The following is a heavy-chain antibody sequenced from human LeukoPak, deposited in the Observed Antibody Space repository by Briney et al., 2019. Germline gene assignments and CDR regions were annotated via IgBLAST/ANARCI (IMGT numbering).Heavy chain of an antibody. CDR2: ISSSSSYI. CDR1: GFTFSSYS. J-gene: IGHJ4*02. Sequence: GGSLRLSCAASGFTFSSYSMNWVRQAPGKGLEWVSSISSSSSYIYYADSVKGRFTISRDNAKNSLYLQMNSLRDEDTAVYYCAGEGITGTTFYFDYWGQGTLVTVSS. V-gene: IGHV3-21*01. D-gene: IGHD1-20*01. CDR3: AGEGITGTTFYFDY.